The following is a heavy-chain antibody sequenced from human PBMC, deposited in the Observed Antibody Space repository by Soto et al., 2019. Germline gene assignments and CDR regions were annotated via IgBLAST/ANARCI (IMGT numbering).Heavy chain of an antibody. CDR3: AKDQSRTTVTLRTH. V-gene: IGHV3-66*01. Sequence: GGSLRLSGVASGFTVSSHYMNWVCQAPGKGLEWVSIIYNGGDRYYADSVKGRFTISRDNAKNTLYLQMNSLRAEATAVYYYAKDQSRTTVTLRTHWGQGTPVTPSS. D-gene: IGHD4-17*01. J-gene: IGHJ4*02. CDR2: IYNGGDR. CDR1: GFTVSSHY.